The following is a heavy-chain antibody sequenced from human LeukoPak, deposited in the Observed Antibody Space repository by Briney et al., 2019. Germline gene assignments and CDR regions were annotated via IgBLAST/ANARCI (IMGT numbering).Heavy chain of an antibody. CDR1: GGSISSGGYY. D-gene: IGHD5-24*01. V-gene: IGHV4-30-2*01. Sequence: PSETLSLTCTVSGGSISSGGYYWSWIRQPPGKGLEWIGYIYHSGSTYYNPSLKSRVIISVDRSKNQFSLKLSSVTAADTAVYYCARGPPRDGYNYWGQGTLVTVSS. CDR2: IYHSGST. CDR3: ARGPPRDGYNY. J-gene: IGHJ4*02.